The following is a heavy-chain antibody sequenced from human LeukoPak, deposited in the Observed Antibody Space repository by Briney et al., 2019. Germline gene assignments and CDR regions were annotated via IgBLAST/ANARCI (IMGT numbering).Heavy chain of an antibody. J-gene: IGHJ4*02. D-gene: IGHD2-15*01. CDR3: ARDYPGYCSGGSCSPAFED. Sequence: GGSLRLSCAASGFTFSSYSMNWVRQAPGKGLEWVSYISRTSSYIYYADSVKGRFTISRDNAKNSLYLQMNSLRAEDTAVYYCARDYPGYCSGGSCSPAFEDWGQGTLVTVSS. V-gene: IGHV3-21*01. CDR2: ISRTSSYI. CDR1: GFTFSSYS.